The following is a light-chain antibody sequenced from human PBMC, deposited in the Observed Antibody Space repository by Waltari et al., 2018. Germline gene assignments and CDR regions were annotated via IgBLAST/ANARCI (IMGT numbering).Light chain of an antibody. V-gene: IGLV1-51*02. Sequence: QSVLTQPPSVSAASGQKVTISCSGSASNIGNSYVSWYQQFPGAAPKVLIYGNDKRTTGIPDRFSGSKSGTSATLDITGLQTGDEADYYCGTWDNTLSAVFGGGTKVTVL. CDR2: GND. CDR1: ASNIGNSY. J-gene: IGLJ2*01. CDR3: GTWDNTLSAV.